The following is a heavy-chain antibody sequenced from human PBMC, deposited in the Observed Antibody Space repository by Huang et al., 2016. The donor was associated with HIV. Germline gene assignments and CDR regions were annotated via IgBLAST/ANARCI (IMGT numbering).Heavy chain of an antibody. D-gene: IGHD3-22*01. CDR2: IYRGSIT. CDR1: GFSVSRHY. Sequence: EVQLVESGGGLIQPGGWLRLSCAASGFSVSRHYMSWVRQVPGKGLEWVSVIYRGSITYYADSVKGRFTSSRDSVKNTLYRQLNGLRVEDTAVYYCARVAYSGYDLPFDFWGQGTLVTVSS. CDR3: ARVAYSGYDLPFDF. J-gene: IGHJ4*02. V-gene: IGHV3-53*01.